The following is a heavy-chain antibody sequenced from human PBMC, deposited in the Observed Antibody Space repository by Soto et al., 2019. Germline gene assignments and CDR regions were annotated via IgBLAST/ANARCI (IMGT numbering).Heavy chain of an antibody. D-gene: IGHD3-10*01. CDR3: ARSPKGLGNFDY. J-gene: IGHJ4*02. Sequence: QVQLQESGPGLVKPSQTLSLTCAVSGASIRSGGPYYWRWTRQSPGKGLEWIGYIHYSGSTYYNSFLKRRVNMSVDTAKNRFSLKVSSVTAADTAVYYCARSPKGLGNFDYWGQGTLVTVSS. CDR2: IHYSGST. V-gene: IGHV4-30-4*01. CDR1: GASIRSGGPYY.